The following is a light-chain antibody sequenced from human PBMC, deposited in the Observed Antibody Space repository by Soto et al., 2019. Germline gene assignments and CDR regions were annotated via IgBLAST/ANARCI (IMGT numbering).Light chain of an antibody. J-gene: IGLJ1*01. CDR1: SSDVGAYNY. CDR2: QVP. Sequence: QSALTQPPSASGSPGQSVTISCTGTSSDVGAYNYVSWYQQHPGKAPKLLLYQVPKRPSGVPDRFSASKSGNTASLTVSGLQAEDEADYYGSSKAGNTFYVFGTGTKLTVL. CDR3: SSKAGNTFYV. V-gene: IGLV2-8*01.